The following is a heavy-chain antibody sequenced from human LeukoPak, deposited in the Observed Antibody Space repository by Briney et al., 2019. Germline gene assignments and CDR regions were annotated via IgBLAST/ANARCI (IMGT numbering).Heavy chain of an antibody. V-gene: IGHV3-11*01. Sequence: GGSLRLSCAASGFTFSDYYMSWIRQAPGKGLEWVSYISSSGSTIYYADSVKGRFTISRDNAKNSLYLQMNSLRAEDTAVYYCAKDSGSGWYFNWFDPWGQGTLVTVSP. J-gene: IGHJ5*02. CDR2: ISSSGSTI. CDR3: AKDSGSGWYFNWFDP. D-gene: IGHD6-19*01. CDR1: GFTFSDYY.